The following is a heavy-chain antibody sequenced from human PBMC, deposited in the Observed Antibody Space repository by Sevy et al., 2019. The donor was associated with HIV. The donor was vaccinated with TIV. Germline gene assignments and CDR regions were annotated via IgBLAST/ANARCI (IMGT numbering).Heavy chain of an antibody. Sequence: GGSLRLSCAASGFTFSDSWMTWVRQAPGKGLEWVANIKEDGNEQYYVDSVKGGFTLSRDNAKRSLYLEISSMRVEDTAIYYCARGRRNWGLGGLDVWGQGTTVTVSS. V-gene: IGHV3-7*01. CDR1: GFTFSDSW. J-gene: IGHJ6*02. CDR2: IKEDGNEQ. CDR3: ARGRRNWGLGGLDV. D-gene: IGHD3-16*01.